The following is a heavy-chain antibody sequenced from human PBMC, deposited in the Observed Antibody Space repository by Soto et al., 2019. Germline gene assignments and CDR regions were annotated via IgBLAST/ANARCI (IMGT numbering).Heavy chain of an antibody. V-gene: IGHV1-46*01. Sequence: QEQLVQSGAEVKKTGASVKVSCKASGYTFISYYMHWVRQAPGQGLEWVGLIHSSGGSTRYAQKVQGRVTMTRDTSTSTVYMELSSLRSEDTAVYYCARDRVAAAGISYYHYGMDVWGQGTTVTVSS. J-gene: IGHJ6*01. D-gene: IGHD6-13*01. CDR3: ARDRVAAAGISYYHYGMDV. CDR1: GYTFISYY. CDR2: IHSSGGST.